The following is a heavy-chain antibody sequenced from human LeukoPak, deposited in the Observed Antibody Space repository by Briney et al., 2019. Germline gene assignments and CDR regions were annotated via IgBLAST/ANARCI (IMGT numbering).Heavy chain of an antibody. D-gene: IGHD3-16*02. Sequence: VASVKVSCKASGYTFTGYYMHWVRHAPGQGLEWMGWINPNSGGTNYAQKFQGRVTMTRDTSISTAYMELSRLRSDDTAVYYCARGIGRVIVMYDYWGQGTLVTVSS. CDR1: GYTFTGYY. J-gene: IGHJ4*02. V-gene: IGHV1-2*02. CDR3: ARGIGRVIVMYDY. CDR2: INPNSGGT.